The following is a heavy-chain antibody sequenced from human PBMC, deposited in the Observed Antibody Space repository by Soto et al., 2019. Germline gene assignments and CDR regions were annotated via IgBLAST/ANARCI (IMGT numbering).Heavy chain of an antibody. CDR3: ARTTVVTPGAFDI. D-gene: IGHD4-17*01. CDR2: MNPNSGNT. Sequence: EASVKVSCKASGYTFTSYDINWVRQATGQGLEWMGWMNPNSGNTGYAQKFQGRVTMTRNTSISTAYMELSSLRSEDTAVYYCARTTVVTPGAFDIWGQGTMVTVSS. CDR1: GYTFTSYD. V-gene: IGHV1-8*01. J-gene: IGHJ3*02.